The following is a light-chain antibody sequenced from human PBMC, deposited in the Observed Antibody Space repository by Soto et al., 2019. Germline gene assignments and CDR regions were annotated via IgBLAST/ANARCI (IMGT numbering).Light chain of an antibody. CDR3: QQPSTFQFT. Sequence: DIQMTQSPSSVSASVGDRVTITCRASQGISSWLAWYHQKPGKAPKLLIYAASTLQSGVPSRFSGSGSGTDFTNTISSLQLEDFENYSCQQPSTFQFTSGPGTKEDI. V-gene: IGKV1-12*01. CDR1: QGISSW. J-gene: IGKJ3*01. CDR2: AAS.